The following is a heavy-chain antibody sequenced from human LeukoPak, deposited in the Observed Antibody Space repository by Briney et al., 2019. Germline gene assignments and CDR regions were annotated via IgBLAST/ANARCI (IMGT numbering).Heavy chain of an antibody. V-gene: IGHV1-2*02. CDR1: GYTFTGYY. D-gene: IGHD4-17*01. J-gene: IGHJ4*02. Sequence: ASVKVSCKASGYTFTGYYIHWVRQAPGQGLEWMGWINPNSGGTNYAQKFQGRVTMTRDTSISTAYMELNRLRSDDTAVYYCAREATPPYGDYEGCDYWGQGALVTVSS. CDR3: AREATPPYGDYEGCDY. CDR2: INPNSGGT.